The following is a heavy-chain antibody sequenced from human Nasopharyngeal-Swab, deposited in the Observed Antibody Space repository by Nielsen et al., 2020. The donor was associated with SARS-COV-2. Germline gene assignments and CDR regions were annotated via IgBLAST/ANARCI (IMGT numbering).Heavy chain of an antibody. J-gene: IGHJ4*02. V-gene: IGHV3-20*04. Sequence: GGSLRLSCAASGFTFDDCGMSWVRQAPGKGLEWVSGINWNGGSTGYADSVKGRFTISRDNAKNSLYLQMNSLRAEDTALYYCARGVDYYDSSGYYRGGFDYWGQGTLVTVSS. CDR1: GFTFDDCG. CDR2: INWNGGST. D-gene: IGHD3-22*01. CDR3: ARGVDYYDSSGYYRGGFDY.